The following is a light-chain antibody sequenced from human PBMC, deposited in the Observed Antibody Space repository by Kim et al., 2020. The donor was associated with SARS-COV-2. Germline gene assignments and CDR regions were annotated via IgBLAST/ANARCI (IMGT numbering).Light chain of an antibody. V-gene: IGKV3-15*01. CDR1: QSVYSN. CDR3: QQYYTWPLT. Sequence: EIVMTQSPATLSVSPGERATLSCRASQSVYSNLAWYQQKPGQAPRLLIYGSSSRATGISARFSGSGSGTEFTLTISSLQSEDFAVYYCQQYYTWPLTFGGGTKVDIK. J-gene: IGKJ4*01. CDR2: GSS.